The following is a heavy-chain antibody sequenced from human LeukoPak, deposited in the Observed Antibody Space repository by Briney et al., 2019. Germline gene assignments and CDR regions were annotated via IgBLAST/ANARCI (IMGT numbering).Heavy chain of an antibody. V-gene: IGHV4-34*01. Sequence: GSLRLSCAASGFTFSSYWMSWIRQPPGKGLEWIGEINHSGSTNYNPSLKSRVTISVDTSKNQFSLKLSSVTAADTAVYYCARSEVKEAAGLDYWGQGTLVTVSS. CDR3: ARSEVKEAAGLDY. CDR1: GFTFSSYW. CDR2: INHSGST. D-gene: IGHD6-13*01. J-gene: IGHJ4*02.